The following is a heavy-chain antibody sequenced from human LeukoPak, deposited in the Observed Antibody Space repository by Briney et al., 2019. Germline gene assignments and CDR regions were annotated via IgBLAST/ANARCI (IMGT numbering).Heavy chain of an antibody. Sequence: PSETLSLTCTVSGGSISSYYWSWIRQPPGKGLEWIGNIFYSGSINYNPSLKSRVTLSLDTSNNQFSLKLSSVTAADTAVYYCAREAGAVFDPWGQGTLVTVSS. D-gene: IGHD6-19*01. J-gene: IGHJ5*02. CDR3: AREAGAVFDP. CDR1: GGSISSYY. CDR2: IFYSGSI. V-gene: IGHV4-59*01.